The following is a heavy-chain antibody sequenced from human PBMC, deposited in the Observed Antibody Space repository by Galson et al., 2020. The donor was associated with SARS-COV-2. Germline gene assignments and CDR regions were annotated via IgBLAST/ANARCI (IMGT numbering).Heavy chain of an antibody. D-gene: IGHD6-25*01. J-gene: IGHJ6*02. Sequence: QAGGSLRLSCAASGFTFSSYGMHWVRQAPGKGLEWVSLISWDGGSTYYADSVKGRFTISRDNSKNSLYLQMNSLRAEDTALYYCAKDMSGFNYYYGMDVWGQGTTVTVSS. CDR3: AKDMSGFNYYYGMDV. CDR1: GFTFSSYG. CDR2: ISWDGGST. V-gene: IGHV3-43D*03.